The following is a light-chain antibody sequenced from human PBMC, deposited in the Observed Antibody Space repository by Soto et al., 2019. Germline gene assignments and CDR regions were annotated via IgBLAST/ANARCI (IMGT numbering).Light chain of an antibody. Sequence: EIVLTQSPGTLSLSPGERATLSCTASQSVSNGYVAWYRQKPGQAPRLLIYGASFRATGISDRFSGSGSGTGFTLTISRLEPEDFAVYYCQQYATSPRTFGQGTKV. CDR2: GAS. V-gene: IGKV3-20*01. J-gene: IGKJ1*01. CDR1: QSVSNGY. CDR3: QQYATSPRT.